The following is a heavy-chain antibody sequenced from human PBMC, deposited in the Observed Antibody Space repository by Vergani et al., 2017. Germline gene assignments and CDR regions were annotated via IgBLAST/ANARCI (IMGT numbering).Heavy chain of an antibody. CDR1: GATFRSNT. Sequence: QVQLVQSGAEVKKPGSSVKVSCKASGATFRSNTISWVRQVPGQGLEWMGRIIPVLGKTKYAQDFQGRLTITADTSTSTAYMELTSLRSQDTAVYYCQIVVVVAATGGGMDVWGQGTTVTVSS. CDR3: QIVVVVAATGGGMDV. V-gene: IGHV1-69*02. J-gene: IGHJ6*02. CDR2: IIPVLGKT. D-gene: IGHD2-15*01.